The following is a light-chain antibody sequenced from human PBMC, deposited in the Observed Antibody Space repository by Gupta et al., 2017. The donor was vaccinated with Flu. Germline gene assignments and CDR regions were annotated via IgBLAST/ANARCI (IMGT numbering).Light chain of an antibody. CDR1: TSNIGTNS. J-gene: IGLJ1*01. CDR3: EAWEESLNGHYV. Sequence: QSVLAQPPSASGTPGQRVTISCSGITSNIGTNSVNWYQQLPGTAPNLLLYVIDKRHSGAPARVSGSKSGTSAALAISGLQAEEEADYYCEAWEESLNGHYVFGTGTKVTVL. V-gene: IGLV1-44*01. CDR2: VID.